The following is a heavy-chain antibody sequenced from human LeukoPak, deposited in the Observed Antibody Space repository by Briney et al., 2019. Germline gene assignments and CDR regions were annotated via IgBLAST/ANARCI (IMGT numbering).Heavy chain of an antibody. D-gene: IGHD2-2*01. Sequence: GGSLRLSCAASGFTVSSKYMSWVRQAPGKGLEWVSVIYSGGSTYYADSVKGRFTISRDNSKNTLYLQMNSLRAEDTAVYYCAKEGCSSTSCSFNWFDPWGQGTLVTVSS. CDR3: AKEGCSSTSCSFNWFDP. CDR1: GFTVSSKY. V-gene: IGHV3-53*01. J-gene: IGHJ5*02. CDR2: IYSGGST.